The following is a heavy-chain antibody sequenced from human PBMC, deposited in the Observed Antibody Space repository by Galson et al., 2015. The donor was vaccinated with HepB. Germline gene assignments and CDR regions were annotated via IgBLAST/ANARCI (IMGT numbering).Heavy chain of an antibody. D-gene: IGHD1-26*01. Sequence: SLRLSCAASGFTFSNYWMSWVRQAPGKGLEWVANIKQDGREKYYVDSVKGRFTISRDNAKNSLYLQMNSLRAEDTAVYYCARRSGSYFDVILGRFDYWGQGTLVTVSS. CDR2: IKQDGREK. V-gene: IGHV3-7*01. J-gene: IGHJ4*02. CDR1: GFTFSNYW. CDR3: ARRSGSYFDVILGRFDY.